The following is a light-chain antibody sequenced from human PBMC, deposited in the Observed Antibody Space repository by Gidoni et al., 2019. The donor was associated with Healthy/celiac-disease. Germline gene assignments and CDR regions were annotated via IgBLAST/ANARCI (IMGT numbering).Light chain of an antibody. CDR1: QSVSSY. V-gene: IGKV3-11*01. CDR3: QQRSNWHYT. J-gene: IGKJ2*01. Sequence: EIVLTQSPATLSSSPGERATLSCRASQSVSSYLAWYQQKPGQAPRLLIYDASNRATGIPARFSGSGSGTDFTLTISSLEPEDFAVYYCQQRSNWHYTFGQGTKLEIK. CDR2: DAS.